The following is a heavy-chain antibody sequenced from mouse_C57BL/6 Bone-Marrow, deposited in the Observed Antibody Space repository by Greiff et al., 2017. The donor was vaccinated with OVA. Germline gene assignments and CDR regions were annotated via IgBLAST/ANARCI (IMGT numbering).Heavy chain of an antibody. CDR1: GFTFSDYG. Sequence: EVKLVESGGGLVKPGGSLKLSCAASGFTFSDYGMHWVRQAPEKGLEWVAYISSGSSTIYYADTVKGRFTISRDNAKNTLFLQMTSLRSEDTAMYYRARINYWYFDVWGTGTTVTVSS. V-gene: IGHV5-17*01. J-gene: IGHJ1*03. CDR3: ARINYWYFDV. CDR2: ISSGSSTI.